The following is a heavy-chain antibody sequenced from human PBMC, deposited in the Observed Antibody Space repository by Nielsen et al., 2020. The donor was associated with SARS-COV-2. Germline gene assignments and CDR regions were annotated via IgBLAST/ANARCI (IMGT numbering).Heavy chain of an antibody. CDR3: ARAGKLNYDILTGYYREYYFDY. D-gene: IGHD3-9*01. V-gene: IGHV4-31*03. J-gene: IGHJ4*02. CDR1: GGSISSGGYY. Sequence: SETLSLTCTVSGGSISSGGYYWSWIRQHPGKGLEWIGYIYYSGSTYYNPSLKSRVTISVDTSKNRFSLKLSSVTAADTAVYYCARAGKLNYDILTGYYREYYFDYWGQGTLVTVSS. CDR2: IYYSGST.